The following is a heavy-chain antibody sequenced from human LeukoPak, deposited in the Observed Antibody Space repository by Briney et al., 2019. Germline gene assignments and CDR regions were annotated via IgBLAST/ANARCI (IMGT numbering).Heavy chain of an antibody. V-gene: IGHV4-39*01. D-gene: IGHD2-2*01. CDR3: ARLGWPAATPYYYYGMDV. CDR2: IYYSGST. J-gene: IGHJ6*02. CDR1: GGSISSSSYY. Sequence: SETLSLTCTVSGGSISSSSYYWGWIRQPPGKGLEWIGSIYYSGSTYYNPSLKSRVTISVDTSKNQFSLKLSSATAADTAVYYCARLGWPAATPYYYYGMDVWGQGTTVTVSS.